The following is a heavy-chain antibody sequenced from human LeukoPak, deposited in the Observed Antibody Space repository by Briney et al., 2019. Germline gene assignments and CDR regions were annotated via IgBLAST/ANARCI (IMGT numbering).Heavy chain of an antibody. J-gene: IGHJ4*02. Sequence: SETLSLTCTVSGGSISSSSYYWGWIRQPPGKGLEWIGSIYYSGSTYYNPSLKSRVTISVDTSKNQFSLKLSSVTAADTAVYYCARAQNNWNYGSFDYWGQGTLVTVSS. CDR2: IYYSGST. CDR1: GGSISSSSYY. D-gene: IGHD1-7*01. V-gene: IGHV4-39*07. CDR3: ARAQNNWNYGSFDY.